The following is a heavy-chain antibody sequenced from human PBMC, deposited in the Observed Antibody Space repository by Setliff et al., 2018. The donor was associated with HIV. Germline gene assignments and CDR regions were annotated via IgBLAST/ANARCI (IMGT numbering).Heavy chain of an antibody. Sequence: LRLSCAASGFTLRTYWMSWVRQAPGKGLEWVGLIKSKADGGTAEYLASVKGRFTISRDDSKNTMYLQINSLKTEDTAVYYCTTWQAGNDYWGQGTLVTVSS. V-gene: IGHV3-15*01. CDR3: TTWQAGNDY. CDR1: GFTLRTYW. J-gene: IGHJ4*02. CDR2: IKSKADGGTA. D-gene: IGHD6-25*01.